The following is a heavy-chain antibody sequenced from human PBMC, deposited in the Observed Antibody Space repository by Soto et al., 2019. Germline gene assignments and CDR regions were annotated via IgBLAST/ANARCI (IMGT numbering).Heavy chain of an antibody. CDR2: IYYSGST. CDR1: GGSISRSSYY. V-gene: IGHV4-39*01. D-gene: IGHD6-19*01. CDR3: ARHSGFEWPVLYYYYYYGMDV. Sequence: SETLSLTCTVSGGSISRSSYYWGWMRQPPRKGLEWIGSIYYSGSTYYNPSLKSRVTISVDTSKNQFSLKLSSVTAADTAVYYCARHSGFEWPVLYYYYYYGMDVWGQGTTVTV. J-gene: IGHJ6*02.